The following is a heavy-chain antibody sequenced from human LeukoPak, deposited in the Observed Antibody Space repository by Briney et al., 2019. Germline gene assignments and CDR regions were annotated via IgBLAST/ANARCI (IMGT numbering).Heavy chain of an antibody. D-gene: IGHD3-16*01. J-gene: IGHJ6*02. CDR2: ISSRNNVT. CDR1: GFSFSTYR. Sequence: GGSLRLSCAASGFSFSTYRMNWVRQAPGEGLEWISYISSRNNVTFYADSVKGRFSISRDNAKNSLYLQMNSPRDNDTAVYYCVGIGGGGLSYSYYGMDVWGQGTTVTVSS. CDR3: VGIGGGGLSYSYYGMDV. V-gene: IGHV3-48*02.